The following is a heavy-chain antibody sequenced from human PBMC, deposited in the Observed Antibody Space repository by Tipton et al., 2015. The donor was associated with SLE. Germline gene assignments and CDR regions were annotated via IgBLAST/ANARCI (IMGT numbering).Heavy chain of an antibody. D-gene: IGHD6-13*01. V-gene: IGHV4-61*02. J-gene: IGHJ1*01. CDR2: IYSTGST. CDR3: AREHRGYSNSLGY. Sequence: LRLSCSVSGGSISSSRYYWNWIRQPAGKALEWIGRIYSTGSTNYNPSFQTRVTISVDTSKNQFSPKLSSVTAADTAIYYCAREHRGYSNSLGYWGQGALVTVSS. CDR1: GGSISSSRYY.